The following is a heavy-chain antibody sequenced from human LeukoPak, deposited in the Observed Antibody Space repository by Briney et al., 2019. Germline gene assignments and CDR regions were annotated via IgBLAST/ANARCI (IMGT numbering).Heavy chain of an antibody. Sequence: PSETLSLTCTVSGGSISSYYWSWIRQPPGKGLEWTGYIYYSGSTNYNPSLKSRVTISVDTSKTQFSLKLSSVTAADTAVYYCARQGIYYDILTGYPNWFDPWGQGTLVTVSS. CDR1: GGSISSYY. D-gene: IGHD3-9*01. J-gene: IGHJ5*02. V-gene: IGHV4-59*08. CDR2: IYYSGST. CDR3: ARQGIYYDILTGYPNWFDP.